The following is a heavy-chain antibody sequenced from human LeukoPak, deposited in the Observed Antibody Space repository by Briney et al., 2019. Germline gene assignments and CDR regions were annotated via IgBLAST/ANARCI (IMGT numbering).Heavy chain of an antibody. CDR3: VRHIKPAGPWDGMDV. CDR2: ISAYNGNI. CDR1: GYTFTRYG. Sequence: ASVKVSCKASGYTFTRYGISWVRQAPGQGLEWMGWISAYNGNIKYAQKFQGRVTMTIDTSTSTAYMELRSLKSDDTAVYYCVRHIKPAGPWDGMDVWGQGTTVIVSS. J-gene: IGHJ6*02. V-gene: IGHV1-18*01. D-gene: IGHD1-26*01.